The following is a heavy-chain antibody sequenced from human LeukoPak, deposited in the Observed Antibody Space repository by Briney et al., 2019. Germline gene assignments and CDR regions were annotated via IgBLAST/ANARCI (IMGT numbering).Heavy chain of an antibody. Sequence: PGGSLRLSCAASGFTFSSYGMHWVRQAPGKGLEWVAVIWYDGSNKYYADSVKGRFTISRDNSKNTLYLQMNSLRAEDTAVYCCAREGRVPDSSSWYKPMYYYYGMDVWGQGTTVTVSS. J-gene: IGHJ6*02. CDR2: IWYDGSNK. CDR3: AREGRVPDSSSWYKPMYYYYGMDV. D-gene: IGHD6-13*01. CDR1: GFTFSSYG. V-gene: IGHV3-33*01.